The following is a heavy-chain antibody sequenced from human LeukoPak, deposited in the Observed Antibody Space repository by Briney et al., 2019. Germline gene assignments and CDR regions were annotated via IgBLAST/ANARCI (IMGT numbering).Heavy chain of an antibody. J-gene: IGHJ3*02. V-gene: IGHV1-8*03. D-gene: IGHD3-10*01. Sequence: ASVKVSCKASGYTFTTYDINWVRQATGQGLEWMGWMNPNSGNTGYAQKFQGRVTITRSTSISTAYMELSSLRSEDTAVYYCVRRSGSGRNPFHIWGQGTMVTVSS. CDR3: VRRSGSGRNPFHI. CDR1: GYTFTTYD. CDR2: MNPNSGNT.